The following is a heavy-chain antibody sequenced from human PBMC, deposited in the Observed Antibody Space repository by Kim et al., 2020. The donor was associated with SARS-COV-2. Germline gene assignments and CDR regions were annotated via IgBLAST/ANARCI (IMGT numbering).Heavy chain of an antibody. Sequence: SETLSLTCAVYGGSFSGYYWSWIRQPPGKGLEWIGEINHSGSTNYNPSLKSRVTISVDTSKNQFSLKLSSVTAADTAGYYCSIPMGGSGSYYKDCGQGTLVTVSS. D-gene: IGHD3-10*01. J-gene: IGHJ4*02. CDR3: SIPMGGSGSYYKD. V-gene: IGHV4-34*01. CDR1: GGSFSGYY. CDR2: INHSGST.